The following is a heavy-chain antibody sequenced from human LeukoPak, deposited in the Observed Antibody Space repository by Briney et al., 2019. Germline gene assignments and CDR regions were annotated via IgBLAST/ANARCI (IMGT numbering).Heavy chain of an antibody. J-gene: IGHJ4*02. CDR3: AREFSWSGFFDY. CDR2: IHYTGIT. D-gene: IGHD3-3*01. CDR1: GDSISSHY. Sequence: SETLSLTCTVSGDSISSHYWSWFRQPPGKGLEWIGYIHYTGITKYNPSLKSGVTISLDTSKNQFSLKLSSVTAADTAVYYCAREFSWSGFFDYWGQGTLVTVSS. V-gene: IGHV4-59*11.